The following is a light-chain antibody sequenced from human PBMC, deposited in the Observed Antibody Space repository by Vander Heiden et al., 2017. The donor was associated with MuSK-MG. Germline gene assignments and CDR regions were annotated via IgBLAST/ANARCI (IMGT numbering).Light chain of an antibody. CDR1: QRVSSN. CDR3: QQYNKWPPWT. CDR2: AAS. V-gene: IGKV3-15*01. Sequence: EIVMTQSPATLSVSPGESATLPCRPSQRVSSNLAWYQRHPGQAPRLLIYAASISATGIPARFSGSWSGTEFTLTISSLQSEDFAAYYCQQYNKWPPWTFGQGTKVEIK. J-gene: IGKJ1*01.